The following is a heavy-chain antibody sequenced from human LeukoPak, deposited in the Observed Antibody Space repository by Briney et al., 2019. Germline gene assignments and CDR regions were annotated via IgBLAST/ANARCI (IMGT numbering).Heavy chain of an antibody. V-gene: IGHV3-21*01. J-gene: IGHJ6*03. CDR3: ARRMYSSSWYAPYYYYYMDV. CDR1: GFTFSNYN. CDR2: ISTSSSYI. D-gene: IGHD6-13*01. Sequence: GGSLRLSCAASGFTFSNYNMNWVRQAPGKGLEWVSSISTSSSYIYYADSVKGRFTISRDNAKNSLYLQMNSLRAEDTAVYYCARRMYSSSWYAPYYYYYMDVWGKGTTVTVSS.